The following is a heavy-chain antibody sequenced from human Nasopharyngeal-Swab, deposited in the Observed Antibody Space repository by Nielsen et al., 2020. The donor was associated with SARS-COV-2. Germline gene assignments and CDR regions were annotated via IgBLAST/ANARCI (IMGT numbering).Heavy chain of an antibody. CDR2: ISYDGSNK. CDR1: GFTFSSYG. D-gene: IGHD2-21*02. J-gene: IGHJ3*02. Sequence: GESLKISCAASGFTFSSYGMHWVRQAPGKGLEWVAVISYDGSNKYYADSVKGRFTISRENSKNTLYLEMNSLRAEDTAVFHCVREGRPVVGTVTPQCEAFDIWGQGTTVTVSS. V-gene: IGHV3-30*03. CDR3: VREGRPVVGTVTPQCEAFDI.